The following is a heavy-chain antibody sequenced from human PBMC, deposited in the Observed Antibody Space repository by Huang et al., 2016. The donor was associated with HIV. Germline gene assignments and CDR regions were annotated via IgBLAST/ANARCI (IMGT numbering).Heavy chain of an antibody. CDR3: ARDGRGPRVTVTGTSWFDP. D-gene: IGHD6-19*01. Sequence: QVQLQQWGAGLLKSSETLSLTCAVYSGSFSGNYWTWIRQPPGKGLEWIGEINHSGSTNYNPALKSRVTISVDTSKKQFALKLNSVTAADTAVYYCARDGRGPRVTVTGTSWFDPWGQGTLVTVSS. V-gene: IGHV4-34*01. CDR1: SGSFSGNY. J-gene: IGHJ5*02. CDR2: INHSGST.